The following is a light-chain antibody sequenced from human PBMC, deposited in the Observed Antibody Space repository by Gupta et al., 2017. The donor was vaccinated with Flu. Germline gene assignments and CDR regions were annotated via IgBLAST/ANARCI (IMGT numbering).Light chain of an antibody. CDR3: QHYETLPYT. Sequence: DIQMTQSPTSLSASVGDRVTITCQASQDIRNSLNWYQQKPGKPPKLLIYDASSLERGVPSRFSGSGSETDFTFTISSLQPEDVATYYCQHYETLPYTFDQGTKLETK. CDR2: DAS. J-gene: IGKJ2*01. V-gene: IGKV1-33*01. CDR1: QDIRNS.